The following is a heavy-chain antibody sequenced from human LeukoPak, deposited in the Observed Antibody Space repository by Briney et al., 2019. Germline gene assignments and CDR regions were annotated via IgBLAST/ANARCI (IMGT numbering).Heavy chain of an antibody. CDR2: IYHSGST. Sequence: SETLSLACAVSGGSISSSNWWSWVRQPPGKGLEWIGEIYHSGSTNYNPSLKSRVTISVDTSKNQFSLKLSSVTAADTAVYYCARGGVVATITDYWGQGTLVTVSS. CDR1: GGSISSSNW. J-gene: IGHJ4*02. V-gene: IGHV4-4*02. D-gene: IGHD5-12*01. CDR3: ARGGVVATITDY.